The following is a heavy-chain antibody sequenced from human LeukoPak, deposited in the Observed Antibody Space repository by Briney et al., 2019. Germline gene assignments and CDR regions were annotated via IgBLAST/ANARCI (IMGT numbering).Heavy chain of an antibody. Sequence: GGSLRLSCAASGFTFSISAMSWVRQAPGKGLEWVSGISDSGGSTFYADPVKGRFTISRDNSKNILYLQMNSLRAGDTAVYYCAKVSESNYDILTGYYTPYYFDYWGQGTLVTVSS. CDR2: ISDSGGST. J-gene: IGHJ4*02. CDR1: GFTFSISA. V-gene: IGHV3-23*01. CDR3: AKVSESNYDILTGYYTPYYFDY. D-gene: IGHD3-9*01.